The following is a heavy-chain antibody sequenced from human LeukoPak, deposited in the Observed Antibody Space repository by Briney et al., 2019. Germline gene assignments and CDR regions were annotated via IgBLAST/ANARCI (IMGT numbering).Heavy chain of an antibody. V-gene: IGHV3-11*01. D-gene: IGHD3-16*01. J-gene: IGHJ1*01. Sequence: GGSLRLSCAASGFTFSDYYMGWIRQAPGKGLEWVSYISSSGSTIYYADSVKGRFTISRDNAKNSLYLQMNSLRGDDTAVYYCAKDDAWGRYKDWGQGTLVTVSS. CDR3: AKDDAWGRYKD. CDR2: ISSSGSTI. CDR1: GFTFSDYY.